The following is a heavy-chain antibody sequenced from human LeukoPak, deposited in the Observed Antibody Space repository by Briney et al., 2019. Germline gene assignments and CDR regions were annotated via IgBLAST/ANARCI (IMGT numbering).Heavy chain of an antibody. Sequence: PGGSLRLSCAASGFTFSSYSMNWVRQAPGKGLEWVSSISSSSSYIYYADSVKGRFTISRDNAKNSLYLQMNSLKASDTAMYYCASAVTHPTRNGIGAYAFDIWGQGTMVTVSS. CDR3: ASAVTHPTRNGIGAYAFDI. D-gene: IGHD1-14*01. J-gene: IGHJ3*02. CDR2: ISSSSSYI. V-gene: IGHV3-21*04. CDR1: GFTFSSYS.